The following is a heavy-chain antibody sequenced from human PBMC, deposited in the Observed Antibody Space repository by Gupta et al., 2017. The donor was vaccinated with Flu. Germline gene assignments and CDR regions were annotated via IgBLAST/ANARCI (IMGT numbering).Heavy chain of an antibody. CDR1: GGTFDAHS. CDR2: TIPILAMA. D-gene: IGHD3-10*01. J-gene: IGHJ4*02. Sequence: EVKKPGSSVKVSCKTSGGTFDAHSIYWVRQAPGQRLEWMGRTIPILAMANFALKFQGRVMITTDKSKTTAYMELRSLRSEDTAVYYCATSYGSGNSPFDNWGQGTQVTVSS. V-gene: IGHV1-69*02. CDR3: ATSYGSGNSPFDN.